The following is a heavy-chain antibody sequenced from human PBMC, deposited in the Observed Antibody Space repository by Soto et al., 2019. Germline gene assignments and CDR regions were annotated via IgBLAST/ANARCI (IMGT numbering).Heavy chain of an antibody. CDR2: IRGFSPYT. J-gene: IGHJ6*02. V-gene: IGHV3-21*01. CDR1: GFTFRTYT. Sequence: GGSLRLSCISSGFTFRTYTMNWVRQAPGKGLEWVSGIRGFSPYTFYAESVKGRFTISRDNAKNSLFLQMNSLRAEDTAVYYCAXDRGYDAHDFYYNAMDVWGQGTTVTVSS. CDR3: AXDRGYDAHDFYYNAMDV. D-gene: IGHD2-15*01.